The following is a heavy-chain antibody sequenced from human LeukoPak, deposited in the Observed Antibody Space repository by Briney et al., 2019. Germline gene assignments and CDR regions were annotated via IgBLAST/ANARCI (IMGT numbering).Heavy chain of an antibody. Sequence: QTPSHTSALPGDSGSTNSPAWNSTRHSPTSGLECLLRIYYRSKWYNDYADSVKSRVTINAHTSKNQFSLQLNSVTPADTAVYYCVRGEGIVVAGTYYYAIDVWGKGTTVTVSS. CDR2: IYYRSKWYN. D-gene: IGHD1-26*01. CDR3: VRGEGIVVAGTYYYAIDV. V-gene: IGHV6-1*01. CDR1: GDSGSTNSPA. J-gene: IGHJ6*04.